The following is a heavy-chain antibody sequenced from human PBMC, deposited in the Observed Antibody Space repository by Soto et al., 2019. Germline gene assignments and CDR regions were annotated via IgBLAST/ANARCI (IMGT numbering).Heavy chain of an antibody. D-gene: IGHD6-19*01. CDR2: IYYSGST. J-gene: IGHJ3*02. V-gene: IGHV4-59*01. CDR3: ARQQWRVLNAFDI. CDR1: GGSISSYY. Sequence: QVQLQESGPGLVKPSETLSLTCTVSGGSISSYYWSWIRQPPGKGLEWIGYIYYSGSTNYNPSLKSRFTISVDTSKNQFSLKLSSVTAADTAVYYCARQQWRVLNAFDIWGQGTMVTVSS.